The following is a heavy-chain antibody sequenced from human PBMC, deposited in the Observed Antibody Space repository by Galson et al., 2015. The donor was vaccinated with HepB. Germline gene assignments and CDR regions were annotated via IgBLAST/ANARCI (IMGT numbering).Heavy chain of an antibody. Sequence: SLRLSCAVSGFTVSTYSMNWVRQAPGKGLEWVSSISSSSSYIYYADSVKGRFTISRDNAKNSLYLQMNSLRAEDTAVYYCARDTVVVVVAALVFDIWGQGTMVTVSS. V-gene: IGHV3-21*01. J-gene: IGHJ3*02. CDR3: ARDTVVVVVAALVFDI. CDR1: GFTVSTYS. CDR2: ISSSSSYI. D-gene: IGHD2-15*01.